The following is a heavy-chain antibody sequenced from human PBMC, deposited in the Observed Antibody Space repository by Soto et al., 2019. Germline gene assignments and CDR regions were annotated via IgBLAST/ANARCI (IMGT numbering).Heavy chain of an antibody. Sequence: GESLKISCKGSGYSFTSYWIGWVRQMPGKGLEWMGIIYPGDSDTRYSPSFQGQVTISADKSISTAYLQWSSLKASDTAMYYWARHLLRAGTKYLDYGGKGTRVPAPS. CDR2: IYPGDSDT. CDR1: GYSFTSYW. D-gene: IGHD1-1*01. V-gene: IGHV5-51*01. CDR3: ARHLLRAGTKYLDY. J-gene: IGHJ4*02.